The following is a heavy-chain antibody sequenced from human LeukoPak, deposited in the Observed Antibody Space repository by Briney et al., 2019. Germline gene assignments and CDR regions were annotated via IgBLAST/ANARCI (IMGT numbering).Heavy chain of an antibody. CDR2: IIPILGIA. V-gene: IGHV1-69*02. J-gene: IGHJ4*02. CDR1: GGTFSSYT. CDR3: ASYDSSGCYNSLFFDY. Sequence: SVKVSCKASGGTFSSYTISWVRQAPGQGLEWMGRIIPILGIANYAQKFQGRVTITADKSTSTAYMELSSLRSEDTAVYYCASYDSSGCYNSLFFDYWGQGTLVTVSS. D-gene: IGHD3-22*01.